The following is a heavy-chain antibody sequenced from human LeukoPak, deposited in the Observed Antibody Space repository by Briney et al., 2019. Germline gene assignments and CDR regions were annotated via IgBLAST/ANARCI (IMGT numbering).Heavy chain of an antibody. Sequence: GGSLRLSCAASGFTFSTYSMSWVRQAPGKGLDWVSSISTAGSYIYYADSVKGRFTISRDNAKNSLYLQMNSLRAEDTAVYYCARDSLARPLGYWGQGTLVTVSS. D-gene: IGHD6-6*01. J-gene: IGHJ4*02. CDR1: GFTFSTYS. CDR2: ISTAGSYI. V-gene: IGHV3-21*04. CDR3: ARDSLARPLGY.